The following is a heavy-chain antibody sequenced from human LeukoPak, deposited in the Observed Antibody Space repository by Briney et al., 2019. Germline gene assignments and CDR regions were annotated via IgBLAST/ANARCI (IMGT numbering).Heavy chain of an antibody. CDR3: ARSSVVPHDRSYYYYYMDV. J-gene: IGHJ6*03. CDR1: GYTFTSYG. Sequence: GASVKVSCKASGYTFTSYGISWVRQAPGQGLEWMGWISAYNGNTNYAQKFQGRVTITADESTSTAYMELSSLRSEDTAVYYCARSSVVPHDRSYYYYYMDVWGKGTTVTVSS. CDR2: ISAYNGNT. D-gene: IGHD3-22*01. V-gene: IGHV1-18*01.